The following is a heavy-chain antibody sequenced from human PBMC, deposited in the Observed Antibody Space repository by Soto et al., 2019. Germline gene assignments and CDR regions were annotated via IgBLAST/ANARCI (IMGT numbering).Heavy chain of an antibody. D-gene: IGHD4-17*01. CDR1: GFTFSRHW. CDR3: ARDTYGDKGQVLDY. J-gene: IGHJ4*02. Sequence: EVQVVESGGGLVQPGGSLRLSCAGSGFTFSRHWMTWVRQAPGKGLEWVANIKEDGSEKYYGDSVKGRFTISRDNAKNSVYLQMNSLRDEDTAFYCCARDTYGDKGQVLDYWGRGTLVTVSS. V-gene: IGHV3-7*01. CDR2: IKEDGSEK.